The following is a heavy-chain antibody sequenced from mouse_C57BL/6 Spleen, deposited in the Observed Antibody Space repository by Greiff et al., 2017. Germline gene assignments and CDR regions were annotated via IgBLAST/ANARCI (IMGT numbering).Heavy chain of an antibody. V-gene: IGHV1-64*01. J-gene: IGHJ2*01. CDR2: IHPESGST. Sequence: QVQLQQPGAELVKPGASVKLSCKASGYTFTSYWMHWVKQRPGHGLEWIGTIHPESGSTNYNEKFKGKATLTVDKSSRTAYMQLSSLTYEDSAVYYYARGPTCGKGDYYFDYWGQGTTLTVSS. D-gene: IGHD1-1*02. CDR3: ARGPTCGKGDYYFDY. CDR1: GYTFTSYW.